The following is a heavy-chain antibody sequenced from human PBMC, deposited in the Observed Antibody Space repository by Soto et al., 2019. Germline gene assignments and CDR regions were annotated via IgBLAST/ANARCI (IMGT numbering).Heavy chain of an antibody. CDR1: GYTFTSYA. J-gene: IGHJ6*02. Sequence: GASVKVSCKASGYTFTSYAMHWVRQAPGQRLEWMGWINAGNGNTKYSQKFQGRVTITRDTSASTAYMELSSLRSEDTAVYYCARWMEWLLCGYYYYGMDVWGQGTTVTVSS. D-gene: IGHD3-3*01. V-gene: IGHV1-3*01. CDR3: ARWMEWLLCGYYYYGMDV. CDR2: INAGNGNT.